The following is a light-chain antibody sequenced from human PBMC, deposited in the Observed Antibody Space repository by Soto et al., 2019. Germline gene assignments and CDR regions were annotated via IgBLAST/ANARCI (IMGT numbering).Light chain of an antibody. J-gene: IGKJ3*01. V-gene: IGKV3-15*01. CDR1: QSVGRN. CDR2: GAS. Sequence: EIVMTQSPATLSVSPGERATLSCRASQSVGRNLAWYQQKPGQAPSLLIYGASTRATAFPARFSGSGSGTEFTLTISSLQSEDFAVYICQQYQNWPLTFGPGTKVDVK. CDR3: QQYQNWPLT.